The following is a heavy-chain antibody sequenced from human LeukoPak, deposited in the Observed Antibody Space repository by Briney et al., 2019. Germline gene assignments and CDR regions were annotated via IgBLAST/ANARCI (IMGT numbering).Heavy chain of an antibody. CDR2: IYYSGST. Sequence: SETLSLTCTVSGDSISSSDYYWGWIRQPPGKGLEWIGNIYYSGSTYYNPSLKSRLTISVDSSKSQFSLKLSSVTAADTAVYYCARRDFSDSSAYYGFWGQGILVTVSS. CDR1: GDSISSSDYY. CDR3: ARRDFSDSSAYYGF. V-gene: IGHV4-39*01. J-gene: IGHJ4*02. D-gene: IGHD3-22*01.